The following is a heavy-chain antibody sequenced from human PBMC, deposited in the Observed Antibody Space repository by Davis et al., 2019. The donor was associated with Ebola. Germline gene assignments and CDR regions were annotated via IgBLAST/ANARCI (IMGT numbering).Heavy chain of an antibody. CDR1: GFDFSTDA. Sequence: GGSLRLSCAASGFDFSTDALYWVRQAPGKGLEWVAVISNDGTNKYYADSVKGRFTISRDNSKNTLYLQMNSLRAEDMAVYYCARGIGFCSGTSCTNDYYRGLDVWGQGTTVTVSS. CDR3: ARGIGFCSGTSCTNDYYRGLDV. V-gene: IGHV3-30-3*01. CDR2: ISNDGTNK. D-gene: IGHD2-2*01. J-gene: IGHJ6*02.